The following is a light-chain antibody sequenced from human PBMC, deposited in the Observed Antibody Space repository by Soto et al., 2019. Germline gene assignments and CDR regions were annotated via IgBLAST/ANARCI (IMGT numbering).Light chain of an antibody. Sequence: DIVMSQSPDSLAVSLGERATINCRSSQSVLFRSNNKNYIAWYQQKSGQPPKLLISWASSRESGVPDRFSGSGSGTDFTITISSLQAEDVAIYYCQQDYDSLRTFGQGTKVEIK. CDR1: QSVLFRSNNKNY. CDR3: QQDYDSLRT. CDR2: WAS. V-gene: IGKV4-1*01. J-gene: IGKJ1*01.